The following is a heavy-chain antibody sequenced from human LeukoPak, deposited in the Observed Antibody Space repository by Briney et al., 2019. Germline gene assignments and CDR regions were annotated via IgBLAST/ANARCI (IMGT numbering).Heavy chain of an antibody. CDR3: ARAPPSALQLFSYDY. CDR2: INASNGET. D-gene: IGHD5-18*01. J-gene: IGHJ4*02. V-gene: IGHV1-18*03. CDR1: GYTFTNSG. Sequence: ASVIVSCKASGYTFTNSGISWVTQAPGQRLEWMSWINASNGETRYAQNFQGRVTMTTDTSTITVYMERRRVGDDGMYIYYCARAPPSALQLFSYDYWGQGTQVTVSS.